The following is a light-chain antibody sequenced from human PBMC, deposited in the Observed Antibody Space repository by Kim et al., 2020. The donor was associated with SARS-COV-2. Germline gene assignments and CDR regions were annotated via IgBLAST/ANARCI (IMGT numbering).Light chain of an antibody. Sequence: EIVMTQSPATLSMSPGERATLSCRASQSVSSNLAWYQQKPGQAPRVLIYDASTRATGIPARFSGSGSGTQFTLTISSLQSEDFAVYYCHQYNYWPLTFGGGTKVEIK. V-gene: IGKV3-15*01. CDR3: HQYNYWPLT. CDR2: DAS. CDR1: QSVSSN. J-gene: IGKJ4*01.